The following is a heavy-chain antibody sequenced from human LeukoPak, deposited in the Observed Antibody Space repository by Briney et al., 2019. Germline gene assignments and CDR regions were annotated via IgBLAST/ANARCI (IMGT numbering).Heavy chain of an antibody. Sequence: GASVKVSCKASGYTFTGYYMHWVRQAPGQGLEWMGWINPNSGGTNYAQKFQGRVTMTRDTSISTAYMELSRLRSDDTAVYYCAREEYYDSSGYYYGGNWFDPWGQGTLVTVSS. CDR1: GYTFTGYY. J-gene: IGHJ5*02. CDR2: INPNSGGT. CDR3: AREEYYDSSGYYYGGNWFDP. D-gene: IGHD3-22*01. V-gene: IGHV1-2*02.